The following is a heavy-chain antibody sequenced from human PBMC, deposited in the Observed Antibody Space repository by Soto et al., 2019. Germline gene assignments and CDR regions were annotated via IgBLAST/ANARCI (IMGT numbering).Heavy chain of an antibody. V-gene: IGHV3-48*03. CDR3: AREGRGYNYGEYFDY. J-gene: IGHJ4*02. CDR1: GFTFSNFE. D-gene: IGHD5-18*01. CDR2: ISSSGSTI. Sequence: EVQLVESGGGLVQPGGSLRLSCAASGFTFSNFEMNWVRQAPGKGLEWVSYISSSGSTIYYADSVKGRFTISRDNAKNSLYLQMNSLRAEDTAVYYCAREGRGYNYGEYFDYWGQGTLVTVSS.